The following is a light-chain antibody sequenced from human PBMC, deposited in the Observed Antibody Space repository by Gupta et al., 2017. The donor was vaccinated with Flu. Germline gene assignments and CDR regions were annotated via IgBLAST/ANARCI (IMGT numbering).Light chain of an antibody. J-gene: IGKJ1*01. Sequence: EIVLTQSPGTLSLSPGERATLSCRASQSVSSSYLAWDQQKPGLIYGASSRATGIPDRFSGSGSGTDFTLTISRLEPEDFAVYYCQQYGSSPWTFGQGTXVEIK. V-gene: IGKV3-20*01. CDR3: QQYGSSPWT. CDR1: QSVSSSY. CDR2: GAS.